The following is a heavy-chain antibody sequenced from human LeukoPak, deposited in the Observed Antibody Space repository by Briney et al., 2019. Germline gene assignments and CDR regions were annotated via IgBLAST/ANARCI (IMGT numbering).Heavy chain of an antibody. CDR1: GGTFSSYA. V-gene: IGHV1-69*13. J-gene: IGHJ5*02. CDR2: IIPIFGTA. D-gene: IGHD6-19*01. Sequence: SVKVSCKASGGTFSSYAISWVRQAPGQGLEWMGGIIPIFGTANYAQKFQGRVTITADESTSTAYMELSSLRSEDTAVYYCARGLVAVAGTNWLDPWGQGTLVTVSS. CDR3: ARGLVAVAGTNWLDP.